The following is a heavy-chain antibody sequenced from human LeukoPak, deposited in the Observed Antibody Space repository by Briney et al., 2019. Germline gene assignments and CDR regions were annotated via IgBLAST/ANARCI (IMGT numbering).Heavy chain of an antibody. J-gene: IGHJ4*02. CDR1: GYTFTSYG. CDR2: ISAYNGNT. D-gene: IGHD2-2*01. CDR3: ARAGRLGYCSSTSCSFDY. V-gene: IGHV1-18*01. Sequence: ASVKVSCKASGYTFTSYGISWVRQAPGQGLEWMGWISAYNGNTNYAQKLQGRVTMTTDTSTSTAYMELRSLRSDDTAVYYCARAGRLGYCSSTSCSFDYWGQGTLVTVSS.